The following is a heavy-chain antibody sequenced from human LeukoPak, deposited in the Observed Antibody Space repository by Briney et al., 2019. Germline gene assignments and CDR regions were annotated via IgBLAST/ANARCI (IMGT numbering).Heavy chain of an antibody. V-gene: IGHV3-7*01. CDR2: IKQDGSEK. D-gene: IGHD5-24*01. J-gene: IGHJ6*02. CDR3: ARDLLLKMATAGRYYYYGMDV. CDR1: GFTFSSYW. Sequence: QSGGSLRLSCAASGFTFSSYWMSWVRQAPGKGLEWVANIKQDGSEKCYVDSVKGRFTISRDNAKNSLYLQMNSLRAEDTAVYYCARDLLLKMATAGRYYYYGMDVWGQGTTVTVSS.